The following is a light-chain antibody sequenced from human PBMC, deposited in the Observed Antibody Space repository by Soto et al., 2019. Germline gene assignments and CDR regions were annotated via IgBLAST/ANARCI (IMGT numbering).Light chain of an antibody. CDR3: DSCTSSSTFV. J-gene: IGLJ1*01. Sequence: QSVLTQPASVSGSPGQSITISCTGTSSDVGGYNYVSWFQQHPGKAPKLMVYGVTNRPSGVSNRFSGSRSGNTASLTISGIQADDEAEYYCDSCTSSSTFVFGTGTKLTVL. CDR1: SSDVGGYNY. CDR2: GVT. V-gene: IGLV2-14*01.